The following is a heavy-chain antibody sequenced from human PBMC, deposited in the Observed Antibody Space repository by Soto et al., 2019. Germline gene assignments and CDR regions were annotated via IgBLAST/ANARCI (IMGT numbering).Heavy chain of an antibody. CDR1: GFTFSSYG. J-gene: IGHJ4*02. D-gene: IGHD3-3*01. CDR2: ISYDGSNK. Sequence: PGGSLRLSCAASGFTFSSYGMHWVRQAPGKGLEWVAVISYDGSNKYYADSVKGRFTISRDNSKNTLYLQMNSLRAEDTAVYYCAKGRRGFWSGYPDVWGQGILVTVSS. CDR3: AKGRRGFWSGYPDV. V-gene: IGHV3-30*18.